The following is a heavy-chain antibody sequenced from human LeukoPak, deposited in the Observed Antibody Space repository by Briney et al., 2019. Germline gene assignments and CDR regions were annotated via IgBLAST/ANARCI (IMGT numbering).Heavy chain of an antibody. V-gene: IGHV2-70*11. CDR3: VHSSGSGWSGDAFGI. CDR1: GFSLSTSGMC. J-gene: IGHJ3*02. Sequence: RESGPALVKPTQTLTLTCTFSGFSLSTSGMCVSWIRQPPGKALEWLARIDWDDDKYYSPSLKSRLTITKDTSKNQVVLTMTNMDPVDTATYYCVHSSGSGWSGDAFGIWGQGTMVTVSS. D-gene: IGHD6-19*01. CDR2: IDWDDDK.